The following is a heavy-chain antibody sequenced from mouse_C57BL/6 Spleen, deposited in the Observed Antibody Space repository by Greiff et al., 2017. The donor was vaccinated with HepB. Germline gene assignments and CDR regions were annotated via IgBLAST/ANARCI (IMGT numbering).Heavy chain of an antibody. Sequence: QVQLQQSGAELMKPGASVKLSCKATGYTFTGYWIEWVKQRPGHGLEWIGEILPGSGSTNYNEKFKGKATLTADTSSNTAYMQLSSLTTEDSAIYYCASPHYSNYDYAMDYWGQGTSVTVSS. CDR2: ILPGSGST. V-gene: IGHV1-9*01. D-gene: IGHD2-5*01. CDR1: GYTFTGYW. J-gene: IGHJ4*01. CDR3: ASPHYSNYDYAMDY.